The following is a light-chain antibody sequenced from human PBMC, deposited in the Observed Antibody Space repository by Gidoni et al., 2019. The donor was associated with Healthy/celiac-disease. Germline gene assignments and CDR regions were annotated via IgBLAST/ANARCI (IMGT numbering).Light chain of an antibody. CDR2: GAS. V-gene: IGKV3-20*01. J-gene: IGKJ1*01. Sequence: ELVLTQSPGTLSLSPGERATLSCRASQSVSSSYLAWYQQKPGQAPRLLIYGASSRATGIPDRFSGRGSGTDFTLTISRLEPEDFAVYYCQQYGSSLTWTFGQGTKVEIK. CDR3: QQYGSSLTWT. CDR1: QSVSSSY.